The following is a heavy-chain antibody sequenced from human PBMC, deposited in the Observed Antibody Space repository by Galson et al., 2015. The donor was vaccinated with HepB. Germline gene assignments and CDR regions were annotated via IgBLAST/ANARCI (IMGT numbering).Heavy chain of an antibody. V-gene: IGHV6-1*01. D-gene: IGHD1-1*01. Sequence: CAISGDSVSGSSVTWNWIRQSPSRGLEWLGRTYYRTKWYNEYAVSVKGRITINPNTSKIQFSLQLNSVTPEDSAVYYCDRRGGNTPTFDYWDQGTLVTVSS. J-gene: IGHJ4*02. CDR3: DRRGGNTPTFDY. CDR1: GDSVSGSSVT. CDR2: TYYRTKWYN.